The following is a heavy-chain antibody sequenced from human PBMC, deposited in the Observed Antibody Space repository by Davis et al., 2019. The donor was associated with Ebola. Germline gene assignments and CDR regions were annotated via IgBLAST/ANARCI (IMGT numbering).Heavy chain of an antibody. CDR3: AKDGANWAIDY. CDR2: IQYDGSNV. Sequence: GESLKISCAASGFRFSGYGIHWVRQAPGKGLEWLSFIQYDGSNVRYGDSVKNRFTISRDNSKNTLYLLMDSLRVEDTAVYYCAKDGANWAIDYWGQGTLVTVSS. V-gene: IGHV3-30*02. CDR1: GFRFSGYG. D-gene: IGHD7-27*01. J-gene: IGHJ4*02.